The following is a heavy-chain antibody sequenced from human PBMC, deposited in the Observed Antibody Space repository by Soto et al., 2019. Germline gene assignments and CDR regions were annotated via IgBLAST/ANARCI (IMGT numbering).Heavy chain of an antibody. D-gene: IGHD3-3*01. V-gene: IGHV2-5*02. CDR2: IYWDGDK. CDR3: AHRGTLTIFALIIDNGISFDP. Sequence: QLNLIESGPTLVKPTQTLRLTYTFSGFSLSTSGAAVGWVRQPPGRALEWLALIYWDGDKRYNAYLGNRLTIIKDASINQLVLTLTNLHPEDTATDFCAHRGTLTIFALIIDNGISFDPWGQGTRVIVSS. J-gene: IGHJ5*02. CDR1: GFSLSTSGAA.